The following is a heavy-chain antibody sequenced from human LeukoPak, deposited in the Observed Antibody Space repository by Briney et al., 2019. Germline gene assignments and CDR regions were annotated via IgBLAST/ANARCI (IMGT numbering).Heavy chain of an antibody. Sequence: GASVKVSCKASEGTFSSYAISWVRQAPGQGLEWMGRIIPIFGTANYAQKFQGRVTITTDESTSTAYMELSSLRSEDTAVYYCAGSYSSSWSSYYYYYYMDVWGKGTTVTVSS. J-gene: IGHJ6*03. CDR2: IIPIFGTA. D-gene: IGHD6-13*01. V-gene: IGHV1-69*05. CDR1: EGTFSSYA. CDR3: AGSYSSSWSSYYYYYYMDV.